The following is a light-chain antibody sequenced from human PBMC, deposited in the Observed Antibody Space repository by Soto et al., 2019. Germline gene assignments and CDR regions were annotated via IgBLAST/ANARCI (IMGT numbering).Light chain of an antibody. CDR2: DAS. CDR3: QQYDSSPQA. V-gene: IGKV3-20*01. J-gene: IGKJ1*01. Sequence: EIVLTQSPGTLSLSPGERATLSCRASQSVDSFLAWYQQKPGQAPRLLIYDASSRATGIPDRFSGSGSGTEFPLTNSKLEAEDFAVYYCQQYDSSPQAFGQGTKVEIK. CDR1: QSVDSF.